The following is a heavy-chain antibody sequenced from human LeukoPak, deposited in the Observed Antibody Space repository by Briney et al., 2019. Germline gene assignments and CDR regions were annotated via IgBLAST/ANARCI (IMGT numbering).Heavy chain of an antibody. CDR2: INAYNGNT. CDR1: VYTLTSYG. CDR3: ARVGPYYYDSSGYYYVVLFDY. V-gene: IGHV1-18*01. D-gene: IGHD3-22*01. J-gene: IGHJ4*02. Sequence: GASVNVSCKASVYTLTSYGISWVRQAPGQGLAWMGWINAYNGNTNNAQKLQGGVTMTTDTSTSTAYMELRSLRSDDTAVYYCARVGPYYYDSSGYYYVVLFDYWGQGTLVTVSS.